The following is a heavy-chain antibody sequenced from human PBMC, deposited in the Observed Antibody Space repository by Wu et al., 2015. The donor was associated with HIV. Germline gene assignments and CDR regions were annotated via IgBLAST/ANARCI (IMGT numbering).Heavy chain of an antibody. CDR1: GYTFTGYY. CDR3: AREDTIAAADGGAFDY. D-gene: IGHD6-13*01. V-gene: IGHV1-2*02. J-gene: IGHJ4*02. CDR2: INPNSGGT. Sequence: QVQLVQSGAEVKKPGASVKVSCKASGYTFTGYYMHWVRQAPGQGLEWMGWINPNSGGTNYAQKFQGRVTMTRDTSISTAYMELSRLRSDDTAVYYCAREDTIAAADGGAFDYWGQGTLVTVSS.